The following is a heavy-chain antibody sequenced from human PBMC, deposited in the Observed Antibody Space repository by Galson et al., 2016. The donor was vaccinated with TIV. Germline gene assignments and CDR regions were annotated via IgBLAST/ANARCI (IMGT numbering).Heavy chain of an antibody. V-gene: IGHV1-8*02. Sequence: SVKVSCKASGYNFFSYEINWVRQAAGQGLEWVGWVNPYNGNTGYAQKFQGRVTMTRNISISTVYMEVNSLRFEDTAVYFCARYQGGVTAQYSNYYYAMDVWGQGTTVAVSS. D-gene: IGHD2-21*02. CDR3: ARYQGGVTAQYSNYYYAMDV. CDR1: GYNFFSYE. J-gene: IGHJ6*02. CDR2: VNPYNGNT.